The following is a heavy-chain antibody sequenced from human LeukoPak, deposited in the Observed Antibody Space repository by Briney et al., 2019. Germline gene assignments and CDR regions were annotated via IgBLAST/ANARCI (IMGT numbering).Heavy chain of an antibody. J-gene: IGHJ4*02. CDR2: INHSGST. V-gene: IGHV4-34*01. CDR3: ARDYGHYYDSSGYYFDY. CDR1: GGSFSGYY. Sequence: SETLSLTCAVYGGSFSGYYWSWIRQPPGKGLEWIGEINHSGSTSYNPSLKSRVTISVDTSKNQFSLKLSSVTAADTAVYYCARDYGHYYDSSGYYFDYWGQGTLVTVSS. D-gene: IGHD3-22*01.